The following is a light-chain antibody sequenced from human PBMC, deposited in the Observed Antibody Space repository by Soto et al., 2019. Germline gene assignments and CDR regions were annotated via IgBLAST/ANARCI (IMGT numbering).Light chain of an antibody. CDR1: SSDVGGYNY. CDR2: DVS. Sequence: QSALTQPASVSGSPGQSITISCTGTSSDVGGYNYVSWYQQHPGKAPKLMIYDVSNRPSGVSNRFSGSKSGNTASLTISGLQTEDESDYYCSTYTGSSTYVFGTGTKLTFL. V-gene: IGLV2-14*03. CDR3: STYTGSSTYV. J-gene: IGLJ1*01.